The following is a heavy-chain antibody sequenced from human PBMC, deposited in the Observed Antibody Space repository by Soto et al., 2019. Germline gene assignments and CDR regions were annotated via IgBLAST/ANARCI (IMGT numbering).Heavy chain of an antibody. CDR1: GGTFSSYA. CDR2: IIPIFGTA. Sequence: SVKVSCKASGGTFSSYAISWMRQAPGQGLEWMGGIIPIFGTANYAQKFQGRVTITADESTSTAYMELSSLRSDDTAVYYCARDAHVEMATYFDYWGQGTLVTVSS. D-gene: IGHD5-12*01. J-gene: IGHJ4*02. CDR3: ARDAHVEMATYFDY. V-gene: IGHV1-69*13.